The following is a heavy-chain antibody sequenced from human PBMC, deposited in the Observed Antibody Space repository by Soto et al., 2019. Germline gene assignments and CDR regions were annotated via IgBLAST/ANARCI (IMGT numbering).Heavy chain of an antibody. J-gene: IGHJ3*02. Sequence: EVQLVQSGAEVKKPGESLKISCKGSGYSFTSYWIGWVRQMPGKGLEWMGIIYPGDSDTRYSPSFQGQVTISADKSISTAYLQWSSLKASDTAMYYCAITEVNYDILTGYYRSLVSDAFDIWGQGTMVTVSS. CDR3: AITEVNYDILTGYYRSLVSDAFDI. V-gene: IGHV5-51*01. CDR1: GYSFTSYW. CDR2: IYPGDSDT. D-gene: IGHD3-9*01.